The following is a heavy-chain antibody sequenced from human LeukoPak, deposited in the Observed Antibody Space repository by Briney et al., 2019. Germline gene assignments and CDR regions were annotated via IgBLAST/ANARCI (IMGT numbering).Heavy chain of an antibody. CDR1: GGSFSGYY. J-gene: IGHJ6*02. CDR2: INHSGST. CDR3: ARGKYCSSTSCYRYYGMDV. V-gene: IGHV4-34*01. Sequence: PSETLSLTCAVYGGSFSGYYWSWIRQPPGKGLEWIGEINHSGSTNYNPSLKSRVTISVATSKNQFSLKLSSVTAADTAVYYCARGKYCSSTSCYRYYGMDVWGQGTTVTVSS. D-gene: IGHD2-2*01.